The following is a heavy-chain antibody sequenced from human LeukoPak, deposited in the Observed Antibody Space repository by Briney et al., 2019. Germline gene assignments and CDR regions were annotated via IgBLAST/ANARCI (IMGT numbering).Heavy chain of an antibody. CDR2: IDYSGST. D-gene: IGHD2-21*02. J-gene: IGHJ4*02. CDR1: GGSVSSTNSY. Sequence: SETLSLTCTVSGGSVSSTNSYWGWIRQPPGKGLDWIANIDYSGSTWYNPSLRGRVTISIDTSKNQFSLKVRSVTAADTAMNYCARRPWGDRYYFDYWGQGILVTVSS. V-gene: IGHV4-39*01. CDR3: ARRPWGDRYYFDY.